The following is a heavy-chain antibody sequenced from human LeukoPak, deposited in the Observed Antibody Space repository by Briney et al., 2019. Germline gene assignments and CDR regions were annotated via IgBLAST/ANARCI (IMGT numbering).Heavy chain of an antibody. CDR1: GFTFSRHW. CDR3: ARDNGWSADF. CDR2: IKQDGSAK. V-gene: IGHV3-7*03. D-gene: IGHD2-15*01. Sequence: GGSLRLSCAASGFTFSRHWMYWVRQAPGKGLEWVANIKQDGSAKPYVDSVKGRFTISRDNAKNSLFLQMNSLRAENTAVYYCARDNGWSADFWGQGTLVTVSS. J-gene: IGHJ4*02.